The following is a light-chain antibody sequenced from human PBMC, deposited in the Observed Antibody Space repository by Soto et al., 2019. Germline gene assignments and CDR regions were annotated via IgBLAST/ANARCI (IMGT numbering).Light chain of an antibody. J-gene: IGKJ2*01. CDR3: LQLNSYPYT. V-gene: IGKV1-9*01. CDR2: AAS. CDR1: QGISSY. Sequence: DIQLTQSPSFLSASVGDRVIFTCRASQGISSYLAWYQQKPGKAPKLLIYAASTLQSGVPSRFSGSESGTEFTLPISSLQPEDFATYYCLQLNSYPYTFGQGTKLEIK.